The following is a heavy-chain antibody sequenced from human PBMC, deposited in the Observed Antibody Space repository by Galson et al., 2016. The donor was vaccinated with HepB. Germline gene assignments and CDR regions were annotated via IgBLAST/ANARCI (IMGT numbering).Heavy chain of an antibody. CDR1: GFPFSTYS. D-gene: IGHD3-3*01. Sequence: SLRLSCAASGFPFSTYSMNWVRQAPGKGLEHLSAISRSGGRTYYADSVKGRFTISRDNSKNTLYLQMSSLRPEDTAIYYCVKLIHSSGDPEWFSYYYKDVWGKGTTVIVSS. CDR3: VKLIHSSGDPEWFSYYYKDV. V-gene: IGHV3-64D*06. CDR2: ISRSGGRT. J-gene: IGHJ6*03.